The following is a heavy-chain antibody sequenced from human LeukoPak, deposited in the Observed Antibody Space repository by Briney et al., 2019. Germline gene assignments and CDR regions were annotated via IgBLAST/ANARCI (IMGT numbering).Heavy chain of an antibody. V-gene: IGHV3-30*02. Sequence: PGGSLRLSCAASGFTFSSYGMHWVRQAPGKGLEWVAFIRYDGSNKYYADSVKGRFTISRDNSKNTLYLQMNSLRAEDTAVYYCANGPYSGSYYFDCWGQGTLVTVSS. J-gene: IGHJ4*02. CDR1: GFTFSSYG. CDR3: ANGPYSGSYYFDC. CDR2: IRYDGSNK. D-gene: IGHD1-26*01.